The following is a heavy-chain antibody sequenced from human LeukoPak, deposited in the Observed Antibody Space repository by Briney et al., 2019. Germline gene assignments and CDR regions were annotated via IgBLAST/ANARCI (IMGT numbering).Heavy chain of an antibody. Sequence: SGGSLRLSCAASGFTFDDYAMHWVRQAPGKGLEWVSGISWNSGSIGYADSVKGRFTISRDNAKNSLYLQMNSLRAEDTALYYCAKALGEVVIPVDFDYWGQGTLVTVSS. CDR1: GFTFDDYA. V-gene: IGHV3-9*01. CDR3: AKALGEVVIPVDFDY. CDR2: ISWNSGSI. J-gene: IGHJ4*02. D-gene: IGHD3-22*01.